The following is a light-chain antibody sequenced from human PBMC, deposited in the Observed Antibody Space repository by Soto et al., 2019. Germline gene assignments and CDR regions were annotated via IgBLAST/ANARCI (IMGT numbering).Light chain of an antibody. J-gene: IGKJ4*01. CDR2: AAS. V-gene: IGKV1-12*01. CDR1: QGISSW. CDR3: QPANSFPLT. Sequence: DIQMTQSPSSVSSSVGDRVTITCRASQGISSWLAWYQQKPGKAPKLLIYAASSLQSGVPSRFXGSGXGTXXXXXXXXXQPEDFAXYYCQPANSFPLTFGGGTKVEIK.